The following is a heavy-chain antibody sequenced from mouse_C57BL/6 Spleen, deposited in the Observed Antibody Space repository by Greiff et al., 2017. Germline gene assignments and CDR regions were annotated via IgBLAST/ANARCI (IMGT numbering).Heavy chain of an antibody. D-gene: IGHD1-1*01. J-gene: IGHJ2*01. V-gene: IGHV5-9*01. CDR2: ISGGGGNT. CDR3: ARHETTVVPCDY. CDR1: GFTFSSYT. Sequence: EVKLVESGGGLVKPGGSLKLSCAASGFTFSSYTMSWVRQTPEQRLEWVATISGGGGNTYYPDSVKGRFTISRDNAKNTLYLQMSSLRSEDTALYYCARHETTVVPCDYWGQGTTLTVSS.